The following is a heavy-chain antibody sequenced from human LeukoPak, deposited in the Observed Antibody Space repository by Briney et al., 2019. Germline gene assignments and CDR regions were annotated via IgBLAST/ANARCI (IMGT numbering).Heavy chain of an antibody. CDR1: GYTFTGYY. CDR3: ARSLWFGELSVWRAFDI. D-gene: IGHD3-10*01. CDR2: INPNSGGT. J-gene: IGHJ3*02. Sequence: ASVKVSCKASGYTFTGYYMHWVRQAPGQGLEWMGWINPNSGGTNYAQKFQGRVTITRDTSASTAYMELSSLRSEDMAVYYCARSLWFGELSVWRAFDIWGQGTMVTVSS. V-gene: IGHV1-2*02.